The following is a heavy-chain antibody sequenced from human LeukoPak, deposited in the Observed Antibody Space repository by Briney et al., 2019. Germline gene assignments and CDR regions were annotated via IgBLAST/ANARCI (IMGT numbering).Heavy chain of an antibody. V-gene: IGHV1-69*04. D-gene: IGHD5-24*01. Sequence: MGRIIPILGIANYAQKFQGRVTITADKSTSTAYMELSSLRSEDTAVYYCARDGYNQRGLNYWGQGTLVTVSS. CDR2: IIPILGIA. CDR3: ARDGYNQRGLNY. J-gene: IGHJ4*02.